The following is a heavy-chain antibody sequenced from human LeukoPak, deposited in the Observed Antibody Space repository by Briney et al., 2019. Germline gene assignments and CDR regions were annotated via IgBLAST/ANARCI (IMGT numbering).Heavy chain of an antibody. Sequence: PSETLSLTCTVSGDSIKSHFWTWIRQPPGKGLEWIGYIYTSGSTNYNPSLKSRVTISVDTSKNQFSLKLSSVTAADTAVYYCARLSYDSSGYYRYYYYYYMDVWGKGTTVTVSS. CDR2: IYTSGST. CDR3: ARLSYDSSGYYRYYYYYYMDV. J-gene: IGHJ6*03. V-gene: IGHV4-4*09. D-gene: IGHD3-22*01. CDR1: GDSIKSHF.